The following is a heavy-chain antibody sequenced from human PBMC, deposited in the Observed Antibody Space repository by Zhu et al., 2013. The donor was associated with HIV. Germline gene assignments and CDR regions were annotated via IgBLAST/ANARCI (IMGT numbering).Heavy chain of an antibody. CDR3: ARLINGGNSLPDY. V-gene: IGHV1-69*18. D-gene: IGHD2-21*02. CDR1: GYTFGIYG. Sequence: QVQLVQSGAEVKKPGASVKVSCKASGYTFGIYGISWVRQAPGQGLEWMGRIIPIFGIANYAQKFQGRVTITADESTSTAYMELSSLRSEDTAVYYCARLINGGNSLPDYWAREPWSPSPQ. J-gene: IGHJ4*02. CDR2: IIPIFGIA.